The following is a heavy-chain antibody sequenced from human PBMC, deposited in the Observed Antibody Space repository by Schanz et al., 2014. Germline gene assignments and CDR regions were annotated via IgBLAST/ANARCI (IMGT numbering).Heavy chain of an antibody. D-gene: IGHD3-10*01. Sequence: QVQLVQSGAEVKKPGSSVKVSCKASRSTFSSYTISWVRQATGQGLEWMGMINPSGGSTTYAQKFQGRLTMTRDTATSTVYMEVRSLRAEDTAVYYGARDGGEVVRGVIEGVNHYYYGMDVWGQGTTVTGSS. CDR1: RSTFSSYT. CDR2: INPSGGST. J-gene: IGHJ6*02. V-gene: IGHV1-46*03. CDR3: ARDGGEVVRGVIEGVNHYYYGMDV.